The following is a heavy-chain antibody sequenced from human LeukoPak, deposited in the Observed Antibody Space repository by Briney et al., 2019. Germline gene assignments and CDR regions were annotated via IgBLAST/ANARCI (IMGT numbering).Heavy chain of an antibody. CDR3: ARARTPYYYESSGYYYVDHDAFDI. J-gene: IGHJ3*02. D-gene: IGHD3-22*01. CDR1: GGSISSYY. Sequence: PSETLSLTCTVSGGSISSYYWSWIRQPAGKGLEWIGRIYTSGSTNYNPSLKSRVTMSVDTSKNQFSLKLSSVTAADTAVYYCARARTPYYYESSGYYYVDHDAFDIWGQGTMVTVSS. V-gene: IGHV4-4*07. CDR2: IYTSGST.